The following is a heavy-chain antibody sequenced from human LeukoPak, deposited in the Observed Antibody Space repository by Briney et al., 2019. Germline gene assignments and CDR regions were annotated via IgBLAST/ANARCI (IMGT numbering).Heavy chain of an antibody. Sequence: SETLSLTCTVSGGSISSGDYYWSWIRQPPGKGLEWIGYIYYSGSTYYNPSLKSRVTISVDTSKSQFSLKLSSVTAADTAVYYCARGGRVVPAASFDPWGQGTLVTVSS. CDR2: IYYSGST. V-gene: IGHV4-30-4*01. CDR1: GGSISSGDYY. D-gene: IGHD2-2*01. CDR3: ARGGRVVPAASFDP. J-gene: IGHJ5*02.